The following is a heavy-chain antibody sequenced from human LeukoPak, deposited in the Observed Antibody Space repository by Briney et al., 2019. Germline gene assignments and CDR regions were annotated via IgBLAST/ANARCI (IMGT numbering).Heavy chain of an antibody. CDR1: GYLFISFG. Sequence: ASVKVSCKTSGYLFISFGIAWLRQAPGQGLEWLGWSSPYNGKTEYSQKLQDRVTMTTDPSTSTAYMEMRSLRSDDTAVYYCARDPKKFNGRYSYFDYGGKGPLVTVPS. V-gene: IGHV1-18*01. CDR3: ARDPKKFNGRYSYFDY. J-gene: IGHJ4*02. CDR2: SSPYNGKT. D-gene: IGHD5-18*01.